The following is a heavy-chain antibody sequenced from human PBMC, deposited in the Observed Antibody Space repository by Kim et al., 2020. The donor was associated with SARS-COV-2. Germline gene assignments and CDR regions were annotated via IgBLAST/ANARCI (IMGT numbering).Heavy chain of an antibody. J-gene: IGHJ5*02. V-gene: IGHV1-2*06. Sequence: ASVKVSCKASGYTFTGYYMHWVRQAPGKGLEWMGRINPNSGGTNYAQKFQGRVTMTRDTSISTAYMELSRLRSDDTAVYYCARVYCTNGVCYRYNWFDPWGQGTLVTVSS. CDR3: ARVYCTNGVCYRYNWFDP. CDR2: INPNSGGT. CDR1: GYTFTGYY. D-gene: IGHD2-8*01.